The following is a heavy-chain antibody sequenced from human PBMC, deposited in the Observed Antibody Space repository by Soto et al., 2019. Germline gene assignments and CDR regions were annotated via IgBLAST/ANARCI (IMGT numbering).Heavy chain of an antibody. V-gene: IGHV3-30*18. CDR1: GFIFMNYG. CDR3: AKAGGRRWTPFDP. Sequence: PGGSLRLSCAASGFIFMNYGMHWVLHAPGMGLEWVAIISNDGGYQYYADSVQGRFTVSRDNSKNTLYLQMNSLRTEDTAVYYCAKAGGRRWTPFDPWGQGTLVT. D-gene: IGHD1-26*01. CDR2: ISNDGGYQ. J-gene: IGHJ5*02.